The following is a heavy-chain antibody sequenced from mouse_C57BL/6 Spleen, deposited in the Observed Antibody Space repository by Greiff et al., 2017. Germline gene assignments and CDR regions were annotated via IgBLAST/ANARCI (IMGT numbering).Heavy chain of an antibody. CDR2: LYPSDREP. J-gene: IGHJ2*01. CDR1: GYTFTSYW. D-gene: IGHD1-1*01. Sequence: VQLQQSGAELVRPGSSVTLSCKASGYTFTSYWMDWVKQRPGQGLEWIGNLYPSDREPHSTQKFKDKAPLTVDQSSSTAYMQLSSLTSEDSAVYYGARFYYGSSYGYWGQGTTLTVAS. CDR3: ARFYYGSSYGY. V-gene: IGHV1-61*01.